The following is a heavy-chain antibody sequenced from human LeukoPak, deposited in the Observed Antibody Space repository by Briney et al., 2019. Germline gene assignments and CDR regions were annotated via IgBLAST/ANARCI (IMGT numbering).Heavy chain of an antibody. V-gene: IGHV3-30-3*02. D-gene: IGHD3-16*02. Sequence: PGGSLRLSCEPSGFNFISYPMHWVRQAPGKGLGWVALLSYDVSYQYYADSVKGRFTISRDISNNTLYLQMNRLRPEDTAVYYCEKDWCYTIVCFVPSAYMDVWGKGTSVTVSS. CDR2: LSYDVSYQ. CDR3: EKDWCYTIVCFVPSAYMDV. J-gene: IGHJ6*03. CDR1: GFNFISYP.